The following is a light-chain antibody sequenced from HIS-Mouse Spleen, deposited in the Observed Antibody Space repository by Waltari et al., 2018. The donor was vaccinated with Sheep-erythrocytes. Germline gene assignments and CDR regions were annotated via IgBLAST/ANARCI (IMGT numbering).Light chain of an antibody. V-gene: IGLV2-14*03. J-gene: IGLJ2*01. Sequence: QSALTQPASVSGSPGQSLTISCPGTSSDVGCYNYVSWYQQHPAKAPKLMIYDVSNRPSGVSNRFSGSKSGNTASLTISGLQAEDEADYYCCSYAGSYTFVVFGGGTKLTVL. CDR3: CSYAGSYTFVV. CDR2: DVS. CDR1: SSDVGCYNY.